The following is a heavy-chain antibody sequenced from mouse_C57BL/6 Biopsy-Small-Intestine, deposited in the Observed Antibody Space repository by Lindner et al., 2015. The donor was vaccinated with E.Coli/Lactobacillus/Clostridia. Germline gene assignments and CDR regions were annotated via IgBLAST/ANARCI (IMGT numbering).Heavy chain of an antibody. J-gene: IGHJ2*01. D-gene: IGHD1-1*01. CDR1: GFTFSSYA. Sequence: VQLQESGGGLVKPGGSLKLSCAASGFTFSSYAMSWVRQTPEKRLEWVATISDGGSYTYYPDNVKGRFTISRDNAKNNLYLQMSHLKSEDTAMYYCARGTTVGFDYWGQGTTLTVSS. V-gene: IGHV5-4*01. CDR3: ARGTTVGFDY. CDR2: ISDGGSYT.